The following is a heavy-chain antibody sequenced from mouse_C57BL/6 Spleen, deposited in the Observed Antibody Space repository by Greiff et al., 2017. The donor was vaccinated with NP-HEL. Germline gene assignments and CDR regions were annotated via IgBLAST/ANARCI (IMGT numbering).Heavy chain of an antibody. J-gene: IGHJ4*01. CDR3: ARGTESYYAMDY. CDR2: IYPGDGDT. V-gene: IGHV1-82*01. CDR1: GYAFSSAW. D-gene: IGHD4-1*01. Sequence: QVQLQQSGPELVKPGASVKISCKASGYAFSSAWMNWVKQRPGKGLEWIGRIYPGDGDTNYNGKFKGKATLTADKSSSTAYMQLSSLTSEDSAVYFCARGTESYYAMDYWGQGTSVTVSS.